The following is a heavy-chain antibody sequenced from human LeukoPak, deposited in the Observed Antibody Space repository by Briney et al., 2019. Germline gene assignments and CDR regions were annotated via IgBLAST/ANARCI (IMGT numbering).Heavy chain of an antibody. Sequence: PGGSLRLSCAASGFTFSNYWMSWVRQAPGKGLEWVANIKQDGSEKYYVNSVKGRFTISRDNAKNSLYLQMNSLRAEDTAVYYCARDQVDYYDFWSGYNGYYFDYWGQGTLVTVSS. D-gene: IGHD3-3*01. CDR3: ARDQVDYYDFWSGYNGYYFDY. CDR2: IKQDGSEK. J-gene: IGHJ4*02. CDR1: GFTFSNYW. V-gene: IGHV3-7*01.